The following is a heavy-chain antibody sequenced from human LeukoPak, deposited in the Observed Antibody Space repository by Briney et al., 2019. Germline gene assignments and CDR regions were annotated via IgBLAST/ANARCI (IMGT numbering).Heavy chain of an antibody. V-gene: IGHV3-21*01. J-gene: IGHJ4*02. D-gene: IGHD6-6*01. Sequence: GGSLRLSCAASGFTFSSYSMNWVRQAPGKGLEWVSSISSSSSYIYYADSVKGRFTISRDNSKNTLYLQMNSLRAEDTAVYYCARDLGGIAAPMYLDYWGQGTLVTVSS. CDR3: ARDLGGIAAPMYLDY. CDR2: ISSSSSYI. CDR1: GFTFSSYS.